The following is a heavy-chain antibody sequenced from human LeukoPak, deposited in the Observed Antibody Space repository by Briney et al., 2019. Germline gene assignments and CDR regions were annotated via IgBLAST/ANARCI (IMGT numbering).Heavy chain of an antibody. V-gene: IGHV4-34*01. Sequence: NPSETLSLTCAVYGGSFSGYYWSWIRQPPGKGLEWIGEINHSGSTHYNPSLKSRVTISVDTSKNQFSLKLSSVTAADTAVYYCASPPNSETGDYWGQGTLVTVSS. D-gene: IGHD2/OR15-2a*01. CDR1: GGSFSGYY. CDR3: ASPPNSETGDY. J-gene: IGHJ4*02. CDR2: INHSGST.